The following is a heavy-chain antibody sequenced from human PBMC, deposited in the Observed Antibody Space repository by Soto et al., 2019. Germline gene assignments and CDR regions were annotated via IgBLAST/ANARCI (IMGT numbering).Heavy chain of an antibody. D-gene: IGHD6-13*01. J-gene: IGHJ3*02. CDR1: GFTFSSYS. CDR3: ARSTAAADHAFDI. V-gene: IGHV3-21*01. CDR2: ISSSSSYI. Sequence: GGSLRLSCAASGFTFSSYSMNWVRQAPGKGLEWVSSISSSSSYIYYADSVKGRFTISRDNAKNSLYLQMNSLRAEDTAVYYCARSTAAADHAFDIWGQGTMVTVSS.